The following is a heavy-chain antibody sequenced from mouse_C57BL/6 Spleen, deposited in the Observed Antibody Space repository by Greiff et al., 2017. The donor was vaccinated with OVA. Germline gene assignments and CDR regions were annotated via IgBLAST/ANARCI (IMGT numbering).Heavy chain of an antibody. CDR1: GYTFSRFW. Sequence: QVQLQQPGTELVKPGASVKLSCKASGYTFSRFWMHWVKQRPGQGLEWIGNINPSNGGTKYNEKFKSKATLTVDKSSSTAYMQLSSLTSEDSAVYYCARSEDGDYFFYAMDYWGQGTSVTVSS. D-gene: IGHD2-13*01. CDR2: INPSNGGT. J-gene: IGHJ4*01. CDR3: ARSEDGDYFFYAMDY. V-gene: IGHV1-53*01.